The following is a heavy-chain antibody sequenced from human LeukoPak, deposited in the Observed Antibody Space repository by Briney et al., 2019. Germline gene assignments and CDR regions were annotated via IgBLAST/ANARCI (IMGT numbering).Heavy chain of an antibody. CDR2: IYWDDDK. J-gene: IGHJ4*02. Sequence: SGPTLVNPTQTLTLTCTFSGFSLSTSGVAVGWICQPPGKALEWLGLIYWDDDKRYSPSLKSALTITKDTSKNQVVLTMTNMDPVDTATYYCAHRRDGYNSLDYWGQGTLVTVSS. D-gene: IGHD5-24*01. V-gene: IGHV2-5*02. CDR3: AHRRDGYNSLDY. CDR1: GFSLSTSGVA.